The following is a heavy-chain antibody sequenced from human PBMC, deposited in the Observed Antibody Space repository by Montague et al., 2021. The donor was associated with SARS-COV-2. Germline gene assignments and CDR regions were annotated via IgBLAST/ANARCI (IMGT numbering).Heavy chain of an antibody. CDR2: LYSGGGS. CDR3: SRDRGYPTYYFDC. D-gene: IGHD5-12*01. V-gene: IGHV3-53*01. CDR1: GFSVNSRY. Sequence: SLRLSCAASGFSVNSRYMSWVRQAPGKGLEWVSVLYSGGGSYSADSVKGRVTITRDNSKNTLYLQMNSLRAEDTAVYYCSRDRGYPTYYFDCWGQGTLVTVSS. J-gene: IGHJ4*02.